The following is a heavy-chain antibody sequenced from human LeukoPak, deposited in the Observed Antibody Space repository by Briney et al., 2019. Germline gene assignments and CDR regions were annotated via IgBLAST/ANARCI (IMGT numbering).Heavy chain of an antibody. CDR2: IWYDGSNK. CDR3: ARDHGPKNKFGGVIAYYFDY. V-gene: IGHV3-33*01. D-gene: IGHD3-16*02. CDR1: GFTFSSYG. Sequence: GGSLRLSCAASGFTFSSYGMHWVRQAPGKGLEWVAVIWYDGSNKYYADSVKGRFTISRDNSKNTLYLQMNSLRAEDTAVYYCARDHGPKNKFGGVIAYYFDYWGQGTLVTVSS. J-gene: IGHJ4*02.